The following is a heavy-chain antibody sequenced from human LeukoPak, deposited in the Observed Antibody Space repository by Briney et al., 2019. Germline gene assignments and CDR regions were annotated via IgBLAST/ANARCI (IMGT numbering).Heavy chain of an antibody. Sequence: GKSLKISCKGSGYSFTSYWIGWVRQMPGKGLEWMGIIYPGDSDTRYSPSFQGQATISADKSISTAYLQWSSLKASDTAMYYCARTYYDILTGYRLPPDVWGKGTTVTISS. CDR2: IYPGDSDT. CDR1: GYSFTSYW. J-gene: IGHJ6*04. D-gene: IGHD3-9*01. V-gene: IGHV5-51*01. CDR3: ARTYYDILTGYRLPPDV.